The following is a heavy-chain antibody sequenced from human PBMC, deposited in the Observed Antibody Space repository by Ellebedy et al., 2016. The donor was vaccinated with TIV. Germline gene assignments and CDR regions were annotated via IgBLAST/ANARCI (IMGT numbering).Heavy chain of an antibody. CDR2: LSSYNGNT. D-gene: IGHD3-16*01. CDR3: ARIGGGVSGTSFDA. V-gene: IGHV1-18*04. Sequence: AASVKVSCKASGYTFTSYGISWVRQAPGRGLEWMGWLSSYNGNTKYAQKFQGRVTMTTDTSTSTPYMELRGLRSADPALYSCARIGGGVSGTSFDAWGQGTIVTVSS. J-gene: IGHJ3*01. CDR1: GYTFTSYG.